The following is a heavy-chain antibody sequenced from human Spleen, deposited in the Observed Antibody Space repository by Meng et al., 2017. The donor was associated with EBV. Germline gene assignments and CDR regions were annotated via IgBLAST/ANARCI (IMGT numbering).Heavy chain of an antibody. J-gene: IGHJ5*02. Sequence: QALLVQSGAEVKKPGSSVRVSCKTSGNTFSHYAVSWVRQAPGQGLEWMGGLIPMLGAPNYAQKFQNRITIVADEFTSAHYMELSSLRSEDTAVYYCARSHNYDIRNWFDPWGQGTLVTVSS. D-gene: IGHD3-9*01. CDR1: GNTFSHYA. CDR2: LIPMLGAP. CDR3: ARSHNYDIRNWFDP. V-gene: IGHV1-69*01.